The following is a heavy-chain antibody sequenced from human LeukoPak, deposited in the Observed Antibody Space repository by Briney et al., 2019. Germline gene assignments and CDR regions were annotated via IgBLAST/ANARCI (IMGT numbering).Heavy chain of an antibody. D-gene: IGHD5-12*01. J-gene: IGHJ4*02. Sequence: SSETLSLTCTVSGGSISSYYWSWIRQPPGKGLEWIGYIYYSGSTNYNPSLKSRVTISVDTSKNQFSLKLSSVTAADTAVYYCARGGSGYDYVSFDYWGQGTLVTVSS. CDR1: GGSISSYY. CDR3: ARGGSGYDYVSFDY. V-gene: IGHV4-59*01. CDR2: IYYSGST.